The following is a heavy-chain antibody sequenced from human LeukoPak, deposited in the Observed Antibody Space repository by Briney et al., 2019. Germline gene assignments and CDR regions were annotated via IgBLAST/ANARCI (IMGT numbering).Heavy chain of an antibody. CDR3: ARVYYDSSGKPFDY. CDR2: ISAYNGNT. D-gene: IGHD3-22*01. V-gene: IGHV1-18*01. Sequence: ASVKVSCKASGCTFTSYGISWVRQAPGQGLEWMGWISAYNGNTNYAQKLQGRVTMTTDTSTSTAYMELRSLRSDDTAVYYCARVYYDSSGKPFDYWGQGTLVTVSS. CDR1: GCTFTSYG. J-gene: IGHJ4*02.